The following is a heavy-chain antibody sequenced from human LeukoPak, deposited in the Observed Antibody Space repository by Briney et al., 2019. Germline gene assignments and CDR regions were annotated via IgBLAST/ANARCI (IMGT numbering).Heavy chain of an antibody. CDR3: ARDWGVVVPRYAFDI. Sequence: ASVKVSCKASGYTFTSYYMHWVRQAPGQGLEWMGIINPSGGSTSYAQKFQGRVTMTRDMSTSTVYMELSSLRSEDTAVYYCARDWGVVVPRYAFDIWGQGTMVTVSS. CDR1: GYTFTSYY. D-gene: IGHD3-22*01. J-gene: IGHJ3*02. V-gene: IGHV1-46*01. CDR2: INPSGGST.